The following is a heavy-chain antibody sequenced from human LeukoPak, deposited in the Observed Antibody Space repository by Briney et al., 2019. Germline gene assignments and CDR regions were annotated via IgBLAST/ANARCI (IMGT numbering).Heavy chain of an antibody. CDR1: GYTFTSYG. CDR2: ISAYNGNT. Sequence: ASVKVSCKASGYTFTSYGISWVRQAPGQGLEWMGWISAYNGNTNYAQKPQGRVTMTTDTSTSTAYMELRSLRSDDTAVYYCARDLAHPYSSGWYRFDYWGQGTLVTVSS. J-gene: IGHJ4*02. V-gene: IGHV1-18*01. D-gene: IGHD6-19*01. CDR3: ARDLAHPYSSGWYRFDY.